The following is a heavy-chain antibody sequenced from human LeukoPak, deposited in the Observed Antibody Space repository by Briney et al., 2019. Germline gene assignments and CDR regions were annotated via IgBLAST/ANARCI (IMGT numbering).Heavy chain of an antibody. CDR3: ARVGIVGATDWFDP. V-gene: IGHV4-61*02. Sequence: SETLSLTCTVSGGSISSGSYYWSWIRQPAGKGLEWIGRIYTSGSANYNPSLKSRVTISVDTSKNQFSLKLSSVTAADTAVYYCARVGIVGATDWFDPWGQGTLVTVSS. D-gene: IGHD1-26*01. CDR1: GGSISSGSYY. CDR2: IYTSGSA. J-gene: IGHJ5*02.